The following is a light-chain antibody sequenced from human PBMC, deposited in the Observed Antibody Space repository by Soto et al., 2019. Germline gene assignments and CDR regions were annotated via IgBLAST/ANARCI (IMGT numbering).Light chain of an antibody. CDR3: QQYSSLPHT. CDR1: QSFTNRY. Sequence: TQSPSTLSASVGDRVTITCRASQSFTNRYFAWYQQRPGQAPRLLIYGISNRATGIPDRFSGSGSGTDFTLTISRLEPEDFVVYYCQQYSSLPHTFGQGTKLEVK. V-gene: IGKV3-20*01. J-gene: IGKJ2*01. CDR2: GIS.